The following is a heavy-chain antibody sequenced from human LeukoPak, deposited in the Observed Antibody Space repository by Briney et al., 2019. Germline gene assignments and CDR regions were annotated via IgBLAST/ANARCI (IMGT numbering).Heavy chain of an antibody. CDR3: ARGPTIRFLEWFRRNWFDP. CDR1: GYTFTSYY. J-gene: IGHJ5*02. Sequence: ASVTVSCKASGYTFTSYYMHWVRQAPGQGLEWMGIINPSGGSTSYAQKFQGRVTMTRDMSTSTVYMELSSLRSEDTAVYYCARGPTIRFLEWFRRNWFDPWGQGTLVTVSS. V-gene: IGHV1-46*01. CDR2: INPSGGST. D-gene: IGHD3-3*01.